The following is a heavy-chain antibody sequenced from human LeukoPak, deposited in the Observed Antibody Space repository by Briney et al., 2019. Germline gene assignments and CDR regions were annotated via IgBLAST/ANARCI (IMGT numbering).Heavy chain of an antibody. CDR3: ARDAGWGYYDL. CDR1: GFTFSVSW. Sequence: GGSLRLSCVASGFTFSVSWVTWVRQAPGKGLEWVANIDKHGSGKYYVDSVKGRFANSRDYASNSVSLQMDSLRAEDTSVYYCARDAGWGYYDLWGQGTPVTVSS. J-gene: IGHJ4*02. CDR2: IDKHGSGK. V-gene: IGHV3-7*01. D-gene: IGHD1-26*01.